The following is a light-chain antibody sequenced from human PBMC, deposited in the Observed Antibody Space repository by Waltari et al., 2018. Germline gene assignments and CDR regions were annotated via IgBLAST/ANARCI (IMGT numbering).Light chain of an antibody. CDR1: NIGSKN. Sequence: SYVLTQPPSVSVAPGQTARLSCDGNNIGSKNVHWYQQKPGQAPVLVVYDDGDRPSGIPERFSGSNSGNTATRAISRVDAGDEADYYCQVWDSGSDHYVFGTVTKVTVL. CDR2: DDG. CDR3: QVWDSGSDHYV. J-gene: IGLJ1*01. V-gene: IGLV3-21*02.